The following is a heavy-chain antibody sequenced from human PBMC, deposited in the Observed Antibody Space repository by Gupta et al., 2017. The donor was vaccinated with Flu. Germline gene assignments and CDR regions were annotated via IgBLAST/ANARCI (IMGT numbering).Heavy chain of an antibody. D-gene: IGHD1-26*01. V-gene: IGHV3-21*01. CDR2: ISSSSSYI. Sequence: VGQAPGKGLEWVSSISSSSSYIYYADSVKGRFTTSRYNANNSQYLQMNSLRAEDTAVYYCARSWEPSGNFDYWGQGTLVTVSS. CDR3: ARSWEPSGNFDY. J-gene: IGHJ4*02.